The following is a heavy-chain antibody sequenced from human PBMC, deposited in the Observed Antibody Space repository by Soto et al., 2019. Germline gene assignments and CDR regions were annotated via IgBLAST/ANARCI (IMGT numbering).Heavy chain of an antibody. CDR2: ISSSSTI. D-gene: IGHD3-3*01. CDR3: ARVIWSGHLTSDL. J-gene: IGHJ5*02. CDR1: GFTFSSNS. Sequence: EVQVVESGGGLVQPGGSLRLSCAASGFTFSSNSMNWVCQAPGKGLEWISYISSSSTIYADSVKGRFTISRDNAKNSLYLQMNSLRDEDTAVYYCARVIWSGHLTSDLWGQGTLVTVSS. V-gene: IGHV3-48*02.